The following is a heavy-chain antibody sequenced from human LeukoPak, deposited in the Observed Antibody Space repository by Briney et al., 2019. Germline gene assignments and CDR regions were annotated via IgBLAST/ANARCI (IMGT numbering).Heavy chain of an antibody. CDR1: GYTFTSYD. D-gene: IGHD6-6*01. CDR3: AKIGAAARRTPNPRWFDP. Sequence: ASVKVSCKASGYTFTSYDINWVRQATGQGLEWMGWMNPNSGNTGYAQKFQGRVSMTWNTSISTAYMELSSLKSEDTAVYYCAKIGAAARRTPNPRWFDPWGQEPWSPSPQ. J-gene: IGHJ5*02. CDR2: MNPNSGNT. V-gene: IGHV1-8*01.